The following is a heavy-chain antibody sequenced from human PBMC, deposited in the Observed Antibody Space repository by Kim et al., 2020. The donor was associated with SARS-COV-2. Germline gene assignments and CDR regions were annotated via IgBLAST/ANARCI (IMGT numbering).Heavy chain of an antibody. CDR3: ARDRFYYGSGSYYYYFDY. V-gene: IGHV3-30*01. Sequence: KGRLTITRANSKNTLYLQMNSLRAEDTAVYYCARDRFYYGSGSYYYYFDYWGPGTLVTVSS. D-gene: IGHD3-10*01. J-gene: IGHJ4*02.